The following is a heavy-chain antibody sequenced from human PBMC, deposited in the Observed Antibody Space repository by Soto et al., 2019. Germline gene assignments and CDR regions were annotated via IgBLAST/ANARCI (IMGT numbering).Heavy chain of an antibody. J-gene: IGHJ4*02. CDR3: TTDLWGIAAAHDY. V-gene: IGHV3-15*01. Sequence: PGGSLRLSCAASGFTFSNAWMSWVRQAPGKGLEWVGRIKSKTDGGTTDYAAPVKGGFTISRDGSKNTLYLQMNSLKTEDTAVYYCTTDLWGIAAAHDYWGQGTLVTVSS. CDR2: IKSKTDGGTT. CDR1: GFTFSNAW. D-gene: IGHD6-13*01.